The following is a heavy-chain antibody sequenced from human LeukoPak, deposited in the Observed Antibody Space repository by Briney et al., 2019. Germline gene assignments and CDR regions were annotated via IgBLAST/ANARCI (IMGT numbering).Heavy chain of an antibody. CDR2: LYHSDTV. Sequence: SETLSLTCAVSGYPISNGYYWVWIRQPPGKGLEWIGSLYHSDTVYYNTALESRVSMSVDTSKNQFTLKLSFVTAADTAVYYCARQHDSYYYYYIDVWGSGTTVTVSS. V-gene: IGHV4-38-2*01. J-gene: IGHJ6*03. CDR1: GYPISNGYY. CDR3: ARQHDSYYYYYIDV.